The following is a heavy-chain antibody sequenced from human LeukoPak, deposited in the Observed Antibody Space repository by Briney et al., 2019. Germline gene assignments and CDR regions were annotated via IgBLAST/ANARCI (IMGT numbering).Heavy chain of an antibody. D-gene: IGHD3-10*01. Sequence: PSETLSLNCTVSGGSISSHYWSWIRQPPGKGLEWIGYIYYSGSTNYNPSLKRRVTISVDTSKNQFSLKLSSVTAADTAVYYCARAVYYYGSGSYYESSGVFDYWGQGTLVTVSS. CDR2: IYYSGST. CDR1: GGSISSHY. V-gene: IGHV4-59*11. J-gene: IGHJ4*02. CDR3: ARAVYYYGSGSYYESSGVFDY.